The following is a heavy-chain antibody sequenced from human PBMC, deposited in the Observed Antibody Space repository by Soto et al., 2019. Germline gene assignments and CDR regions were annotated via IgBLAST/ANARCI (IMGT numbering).Heavy chain of an antibody. V-gene: IGHV3-23*01. CDR2: ISGSGGST. CDR1: GFTFSSYA. CDR3: AKEPWPGIAAAGKGVSAFDI. Sequence: GGSLRLSCAASGFTFSSYAMSWVRQAPGKGLEWVSAISGSGGSTYYADSVKGRFTISGDNSKNTLYLQMNSLRAEDTAVYYCAKEPWPGIAAAGKGVSAFDIWGQGTMVTVSS. J-gene: IGHJ3*02. D-gene: IGHD6-13*01.